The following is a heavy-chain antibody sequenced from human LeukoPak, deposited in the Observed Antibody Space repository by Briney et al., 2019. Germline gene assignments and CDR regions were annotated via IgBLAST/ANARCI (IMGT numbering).Heavy chain of an antibody. CDR1: GYTFTGYY. V-gene: IGHV1-2*02. J-gene: IGHJ6*03. D-gene: IGHD6-19*01. CDR3: ARVRIAVAGTPTYYYYYMDV. CDR2: INPNSGGT. Sequence: ASVKVSCKASGYTFTGYYMHWVRQAPGQGLEWMGWINPNSGGTNYAQKFQGRVTMTRDTSISTAYMELSRLRSDDTAVYYCARVRIAVAGTPTYYYYYMDVWGKGTTVTVSS.